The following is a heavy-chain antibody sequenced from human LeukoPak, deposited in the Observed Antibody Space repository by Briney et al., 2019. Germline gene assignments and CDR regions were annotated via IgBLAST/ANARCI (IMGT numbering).Heavy chain of an antibody. CDR2: IYYSGST. CDR1: GGSISSYY. D-gene: IGHD3-22*01. V-gene: IGHV4-59*01. Sequence: SETLSLTCTVSGGSISSYYWSWIRQPPGKGLEWIGYIYYSGSTNYKPSVKSRVTISVDTSKNQFSLKLSSVTAADTAVYYCARDTIKRSDSSGYYYVFDYWGQGTLVTVSS. J-gene: IGHJ4*02. CDR3: ARDTIKRSDSSGYYYVFDY.